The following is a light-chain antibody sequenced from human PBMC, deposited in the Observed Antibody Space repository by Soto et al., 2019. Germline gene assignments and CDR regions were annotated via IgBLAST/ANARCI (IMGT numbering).Light chain of an antibody. V-gene: IGKV3-20*01. CDR2: GAS. J-gene: IGKJ1*01. Sequence: IVLTQSPGTLSLSPGEIATLSFMASQILTSSYLAWYQQKPGKSPRLLIYGASRRATGIPDRFSGSGSGTDFTLTISRLEPEDFAVYYCQQYDASLWTFGQGTKVDIK. CDR3: QQYDASLWT. CDR1: QILTSSY.